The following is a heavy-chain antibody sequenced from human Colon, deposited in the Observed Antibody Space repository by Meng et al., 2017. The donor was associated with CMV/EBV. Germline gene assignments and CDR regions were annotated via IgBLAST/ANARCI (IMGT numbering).Heavy chain of an antibody. V-gene: IGHV3-72*01. CDR2: IKNRALSYTT. D-gene: IGHD3-3*01. Sequence: RLACAASGFTFSDRYMDWVRQAPGKGLELVGRIKNRALSYTTHYAAFVRGRFTISRDDSKNSLYLQMDSLTTEDTAVYYCADLGTPYWGQGTLVTVSS. CDR1: GFTFSDRY. J-gene: IGHJ4*02. CDR3: ADLGTPY.